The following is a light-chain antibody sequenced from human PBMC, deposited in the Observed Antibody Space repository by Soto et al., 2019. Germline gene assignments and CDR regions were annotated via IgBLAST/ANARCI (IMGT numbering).Light chain of an antibody. V-gene: IGLV4-60*03. CDR1: SGHSGHI. J-gene: IGLJ3*02. CDR2: LESSGNY. Sequence: QLVLTQSSSASAALGSSVKLTCTLSSGHSGHIIAWHQQQPGKAPRYLMKLESSGNYYKGSGVPDRFSGSSSGADRYLTISNLQSEDEADYYCETWDTNTWVFGGGTKVTVL. CDR3: ETWDTNTWV.